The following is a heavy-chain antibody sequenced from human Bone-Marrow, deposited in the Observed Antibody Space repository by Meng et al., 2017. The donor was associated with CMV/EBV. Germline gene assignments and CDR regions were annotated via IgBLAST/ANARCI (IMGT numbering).Heavy chain of an antibody. CDR3: ARAYTAYYYDSSGYSHRFDP. D-gene: IGHD3-22*01. V-gene: IGHV1-69*05. J-gene: IGHJ5*02. CDR2: IIPIFGTA. CDR1: GDIFSRYA. Sequence: SVKVSCKASGDIFSRYAFSWVRQAPGQGLEWMGGIIPIFGTANYAQKFQGRVTITTDESTSTAYMELSSLRSEDTAVYYCARAYTAYYYDSSGYSHRFDPWGQGTLVTVSS.